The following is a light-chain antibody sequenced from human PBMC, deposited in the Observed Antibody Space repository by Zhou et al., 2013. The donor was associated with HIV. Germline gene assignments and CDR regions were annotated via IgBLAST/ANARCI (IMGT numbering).Light chain of an antibody. J-gene: IGKJ4*01. Sequence: DIQMTQSPSSLSASVGDRVTITCRASQSINSYLNWYQQRPGKAPKVLIYAASSLQTGVPSRFSGSGSGTDFTLTISSLQPEDFATYYCQQSYSVPLTFGGGTKVEIK. CDR3: QQSYSVPLT. V-gene: IGKV1-39*01. CDR1: QSINSY. CDR2: AAS.